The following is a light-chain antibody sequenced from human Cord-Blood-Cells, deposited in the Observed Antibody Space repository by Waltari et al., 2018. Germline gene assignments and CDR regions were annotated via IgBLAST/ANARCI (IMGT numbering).Light chain of an antibody. Sequence: QSALTQPPSVSGSPGQSVTTSCTGTSSDVGSYNRVSWYQQPPGTAPKLMIYEVSNRPSGVPDRFSGSKSGNTASLTISGLQAEDEADYYCSSYTSSSTSVFGGGTKLTVL. CDR3: SSYTSSSTSV. CDR2: EVS. CDR1: SSDVGSYNR. J-gene: IGLJ2*01. V-gene: IGLV2-18*02.